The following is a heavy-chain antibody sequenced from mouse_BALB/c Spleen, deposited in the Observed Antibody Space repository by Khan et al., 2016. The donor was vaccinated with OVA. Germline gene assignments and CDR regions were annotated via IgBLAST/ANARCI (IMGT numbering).Heavy chain of an antibody. CDR2: VSTGGSYT. CDR3: TRLAYYYDSGGFAY. D-gene: IGHD1-1*01. J-gene: IGHJ3*01. CDR1: GFTFSTYG. V-gene: IGHV5-6*02. Sequence: DVKLVESGGDLVKPGGSLKLSCAASGFTFSTYGMSWVRQTPDKRLEWVATVSTGGSYTYYPDSVKGRFTISRDNAKNTLYLQMSGLKSEDTAMFYCTRLAYYYDSGGFAYWGQGTLVTVSA.